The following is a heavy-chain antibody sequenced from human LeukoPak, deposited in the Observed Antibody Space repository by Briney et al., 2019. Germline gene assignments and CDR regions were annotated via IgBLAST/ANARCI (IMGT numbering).Heavy chain of an antibody. CDR2: ISWNSGSI. CDR1: GFTFDDYA. V-gene: IGHV3-9*01. CDR3: ARGVYIAAAQYGY. Sequence: GRSLRLSCAASGFTFDDYAMHWVRQAPGKGLEWVSGISWNSGSIGYADSVKGRFTISRDNAKNSLYMQMNSLRREDTAFYYCARGVYIAAAQYGYWGQGTLVTVSS. D-gene: IGHD6-13*01. J-gene: IGHJ4*02.